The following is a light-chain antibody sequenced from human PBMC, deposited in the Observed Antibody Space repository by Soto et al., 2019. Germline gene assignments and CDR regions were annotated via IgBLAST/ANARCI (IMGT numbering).Light chain of an antibody. CDR3: QQYAASPRT. J-gene: IGKJ1*01. Sequence: EVVLTQSPGTLSLSPRERATLSCRASQSVSNNYLAWYQHKPGQAPRLLIYGASNRAPGIPDRFSGSRSGPDFTLAISRLKPEDFAVYYCQQYAASPRTFGQGTLVEVK. CDR1: QSVSNNY. CDR2: GAS. V-gene: IGKV3-20*01.